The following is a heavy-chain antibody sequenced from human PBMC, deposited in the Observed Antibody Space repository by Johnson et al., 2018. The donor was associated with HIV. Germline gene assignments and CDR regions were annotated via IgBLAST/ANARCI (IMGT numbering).Heavy chain of an antibody. Sequence: QVQLVESGGGVVQPGRSLRLSCAASGFTFSSFPIHWVRQAPGKGLEWVAVISFDGGKKYYGDSVKGRFTVSRDNSKSTLYLQMSSLRAKDTAIYYCARGPLVGATSFGYDFAFDIWGLGTMVTVSS. CDR3: ARGPLVGATSFGYDFAFDI. CDR1: GFTFSSFP. V-gene: IGHV3-30*04. CDR2: ISFDGGKK. D-gene: IGHD1-26*01. J-gene: IGHJ3*02.